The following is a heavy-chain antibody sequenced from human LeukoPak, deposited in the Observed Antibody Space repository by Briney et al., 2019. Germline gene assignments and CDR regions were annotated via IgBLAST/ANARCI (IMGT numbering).Heavy chain of an antibody. CDR3: AKGGKWDVTPFDY. CDR2: ISGGGGST. Sequence: GGSLRLSCAASGFTFTSYSTNWVRQAPGKGLEWVSTISGGGGSTYYADSVKGRFTISRDNSKNTLYLQVNSLRAEDTAVYYCAKGGKWDVTPFDYWGQGTLVTVSS. J-gene: IGHJ4*02. V-gene: IGHV3-23*01. CDR1: GFTFTSYS. D-gene: IGHD1-26*01.